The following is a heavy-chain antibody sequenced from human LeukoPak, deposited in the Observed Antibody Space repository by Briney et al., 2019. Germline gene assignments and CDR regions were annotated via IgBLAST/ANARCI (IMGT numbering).Heavy chain of an antibody. V-gene: IGHV4-59*01. D-gene: IGHD3-16*01. CDR3: ARDRGGSDPRFAFDI. CDR1: GGSINSYY. CDR2: IYYSGSN. J-gene: IGHJ3*02. Sequence: SETLSFTCTVSGGSINSYYWSWIRQPPGQGLKWIVNIYYSGSNNNNPSRKSRVTISVDTSKNHFSLKLSSVTAADTAVYYCARDRGGSDPRFAFDIWGQGTMVTVSS.